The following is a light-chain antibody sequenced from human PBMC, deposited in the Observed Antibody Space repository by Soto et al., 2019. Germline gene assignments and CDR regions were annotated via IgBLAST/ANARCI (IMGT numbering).Light chain of an antibody. CDR3: QSYDSSRSGWV. V-gene: IGLV1-40*01. Sequence: QPVLTQPPSVSGAPGQRVTISCTGSSSNIGAGYDVHWYQQLPGTAPKLLIYGNSNRPSGVPDRFSGSKSGTSASLAITGLQDEDEADYYCQSYDSSRSGWVFGGGTQLTVL. CDR2: GNS. CDR1: SSNIGAGYD. J-gene: IGLJ3*02.